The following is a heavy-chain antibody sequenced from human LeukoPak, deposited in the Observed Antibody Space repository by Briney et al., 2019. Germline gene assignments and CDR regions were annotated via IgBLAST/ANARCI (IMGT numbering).Heavy chain of an antibody. D-gene: IGHD3-22*01. CDR3: AKAALYYHSSGYDS. Sequence: GGSLRLSCAASGFTFSSYSMNWVRQAPGKGLEWVSSISSSSSYIYYADSVKGRFTISRDNAKNSLYLQMNSLRAEDTAVYYCAKAALYYHSSGYDSWGQGTLVTVSS. V-gene: IGHV3-21*01. J-gene: IGHJ4*02. CDR2: ISSSSSYI. CDR1: GFTFSSYS.